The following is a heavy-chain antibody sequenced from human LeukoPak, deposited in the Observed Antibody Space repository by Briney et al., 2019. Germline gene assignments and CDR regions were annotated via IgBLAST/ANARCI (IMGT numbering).Heavy chain of an antibody. J-gene: IGHJ5*02. CDR2: IYTSGST. D-gene: IGHD2/OR15-2a*01. Sequence: SETLSLTCTVSGGSISSYYWSWIRQPAGKGLEWIGRIYTSGSTNYNPSLKSRVTMSVDTSKNQFSLKLSSVTAADTAVYYCARVISSMTTLISYWFDPWGQGTLVTVSS. CDR3: ARVISSMTTLISYWFDP. CDR1: GGSISSYY. V-gene: IGHV4-4*07.